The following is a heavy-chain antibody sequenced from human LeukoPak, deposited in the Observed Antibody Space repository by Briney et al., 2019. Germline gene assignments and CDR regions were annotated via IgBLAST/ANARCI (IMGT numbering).Heavy chain of an antibody. CDR2: TDEDGSQK. Sequence: GGSLRLSCSASGFTFSSYWMTWVRQAPGKGLEWVASTDEDGSQKYYVDSVKGRFTISRDNAENSLYLQMNSLRDEDTAVYYCARYGDDGSGSPNFDYWGQGTLVTVSS. CDR3: ARYGDDGSGSPNFDY. V-gene: IGHV3-7*02. J-gene: IGHJ4*02. CDR1: GFTFSSYW. D-gene: IGHD3-10*01.